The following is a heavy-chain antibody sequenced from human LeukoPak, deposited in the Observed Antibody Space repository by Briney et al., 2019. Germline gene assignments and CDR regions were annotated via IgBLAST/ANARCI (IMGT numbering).Heavy chain of an antibody. CDR2: ISYDGNSK. V-gene: IGHV3-30-3*01. J-gene: IGHJ1*01. Sequence: QPGGSLRLSGAASGFTFSIYAMDWVRQAPGKGLEWVALISYDGNSKYYADSVKGRFSISRDNSKNTLYLQMNSLRPEDTAIYYCARSYYDSTGYYLAEYFQHWGQGTLVTVSS. D-gene: IGHD3-22*01. CDR3: ARSYYDSTGYYLAEYFQH. CDR1: GFTFSIYA.